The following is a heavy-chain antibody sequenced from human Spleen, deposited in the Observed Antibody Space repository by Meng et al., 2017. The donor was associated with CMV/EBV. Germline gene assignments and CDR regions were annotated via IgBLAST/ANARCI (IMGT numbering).Heavy chain of an antibody. Sequence: ETLSLTCAVYGGSFSGYYWTWIRQAPGKWLEWVSSISSSSSYIYYADSVKGRFTISRDNAKNSLYLQMNSLRAEDTAVYYCARVNYYYYGMDVWGQGTTVTVSS. V-gene: IGHV3-21*01. CDR2: ISSSSSYI. CDR1: GGSFSGYY. J-gene: IGHJ6*02. CDR3: ARVNYYYYGMDV.